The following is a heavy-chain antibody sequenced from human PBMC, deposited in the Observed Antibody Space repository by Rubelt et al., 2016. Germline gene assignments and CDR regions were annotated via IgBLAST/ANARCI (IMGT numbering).Heavy chain of an antibody. Sequence: QVQLQQWGAGLLKPSETLSLTCAVYGGSFSGYYCTWIRQPPGKGLEWIGEIHPSGSTNYNPSLKSRVTITADTSKNQFSLNPNSVTAADTAVYYCARGWRWLSFSNYGMDVWGQGTTVTVSS. CDR3: ARGWRWLSFSNYGMDV. D-gene: IGHD6-19*01. J-gene: IGHJ6*02. CDR1: GGSFSGYY. CDR2: IHPSGST. V-gene: IGHV4-34*01.